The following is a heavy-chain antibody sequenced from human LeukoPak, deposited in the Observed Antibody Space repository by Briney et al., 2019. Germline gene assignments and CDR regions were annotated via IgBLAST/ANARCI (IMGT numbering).Heavy chain of an antibody. Sequence: SETLSLTCTVSGDSVSSYYWSWIRQPAGKGLEWIGRIYTSGGTNYNPSLTSRVTISLDTSRNQFSLKVTSLTAADTAVYYCARASIGSRLDYWGPGTLVTVSS. V-gene: IGHV4-4*07. CDR3: ARASIGSRLDY. CDR1: GDSVSSYY. J-gene: IGHJ4*02. CDR2: IYTSGGT. D-gene: IGHD1-26*01.